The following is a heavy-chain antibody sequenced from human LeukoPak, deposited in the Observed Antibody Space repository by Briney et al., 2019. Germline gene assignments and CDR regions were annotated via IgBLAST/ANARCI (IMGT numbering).Heavy chain of an antibody. D-gene: IGHD5-18*01. J-gene: IGHJ4*02. CDR1: GFTFNSYA. V-gene: IGHV3-30*04. Sequence: PGRSLRLSCAASGFTFNSYAMHWVRQAPGKGLEWVAVISYDGSTKYYADSVKGRFTISRDNSKDTLHLQMNTLRADDTAVYYCAREDTAMVESFDYWGRGTLVTVSS. CDR3: AREDTAMVESFDY. CDR2: ISYDGSTK.